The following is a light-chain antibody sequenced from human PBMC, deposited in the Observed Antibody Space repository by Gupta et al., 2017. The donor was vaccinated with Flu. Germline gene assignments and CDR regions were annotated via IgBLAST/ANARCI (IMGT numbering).Light chain of an antibody. J-gene: IGKJ5*01. V-gene: IGKV2-28*01. Sequence: DVVVTPSSLSLLVAPVEPASISCRSTRRLLHSNGYNYLDWYLQKPGQSPQLLIYLGSNRASGVPDRFSGSGSGTDFTLKISRVEAEDVGFYYCMQSLQTPITFGQGTRLEIK. CDR2: LGS. CDR3: MQSLQTPIT. CDR1: RRLLHSNGYNY.